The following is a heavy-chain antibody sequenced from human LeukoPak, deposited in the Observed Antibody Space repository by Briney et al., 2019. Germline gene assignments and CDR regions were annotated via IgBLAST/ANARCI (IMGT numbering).Heavy chain of an antibody. D-gene: IGHD5-12*01. CDR2: ISGSGGST. CDR3: ANGYSGYVSAY. Sequence: GGSLRLSCAASGFTFSSYGMSWVRQAPGKGLEWVSAISGSGGSTYYADSVKGRFTISRDNSKNTLYLQMNSLRAEDTAVYYCANGYSGYVSAYWGQGTLVTVSS. V-gene: IGHV3-23*01. CDR1: GFTFSSYG. J-gene: IGHJ4*02.